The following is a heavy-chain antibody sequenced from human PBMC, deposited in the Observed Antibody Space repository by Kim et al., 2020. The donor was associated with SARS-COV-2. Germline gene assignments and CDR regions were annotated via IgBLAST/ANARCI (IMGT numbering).Heavy chain of an antibody. V-gene: IGHV4-31*03. J-gene: IGHJ4*02. Sequence: SETLSLTCTVSGDSIRSGGYYWTWVRQQPGKALEWIGYIYDSKSTDYNPSLKSRITISADTSKNQFSLKLTSVTAADTAVYYCARGVRYWGQGTLVTVSS. D-gene: IGHD2-21*01. CDR2: IYDSKST. CDR3: ARGVRY. CDR1: GDSIRSGGYY.